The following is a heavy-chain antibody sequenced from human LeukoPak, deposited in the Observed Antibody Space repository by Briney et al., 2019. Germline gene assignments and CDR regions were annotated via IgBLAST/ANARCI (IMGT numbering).Heavy chain of an antibody. CDR2: TSSSSSYI. CDR3: ARDFSSSWYGVGAFDI. Sequence: GGSLRLSCAASGFTFSSYSMNWVRQAPGKGLEWVSSTSSSSSYIYYADSVKGRFTISRDNAKNSLYLQMNSLRAEDTAVYYCARDFSSSWYGVGAFDIWGQGTMVTVSS. V-gene: IGHV3-21*01. D-gene: IGHD6-13*01. CDR1: GFTFSSYS. J-gene: IGHJ3*02.